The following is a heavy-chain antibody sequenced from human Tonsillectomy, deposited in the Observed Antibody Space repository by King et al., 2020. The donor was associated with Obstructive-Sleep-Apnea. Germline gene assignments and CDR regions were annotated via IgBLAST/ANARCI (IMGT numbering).Heavy chain of an antibody. Sequence: EVQLVESGAEVKKPGESLKISCKGSGYSFTSYWIGWVRQMPGKGLEWMGIIYPDDSDTRYSPSFQGQVTISADKSISTAYLQWNSLKASDTATYYCAKSFSGSYSAFDIWGQGTMVTVSS. V-gene: IGHV5-51*01. CDR2: IYPDDSDT. CDR1: GYSFTSYW. D-gene: IGHD1-26*01. J-gene: IGHJ3*02. CDR3: AKSFSGSYSAFDI.